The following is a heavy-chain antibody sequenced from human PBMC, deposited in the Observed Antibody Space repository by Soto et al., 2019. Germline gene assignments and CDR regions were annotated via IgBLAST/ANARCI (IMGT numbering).Heavy chain of an antibody. CDR1: GYSISSSNW. J-gene: IGHJ4*02. V-gene: IGHV4-28*03. CDR3: ARDRNEMLATIRYYFDY. D-gene: IGHD5-12*01. CDR2: IYYSGTT. Sequence: PSETLSLTCAVSGYSISSSNWWGWIRQPPGKGLEWIGYIYYSGTTYYNPSLKSRVTMSVDTSKNQFSLKLTSVRAEDTAVYYCARDRNEMLATIRYYFDYWGPGTQVTVSS.